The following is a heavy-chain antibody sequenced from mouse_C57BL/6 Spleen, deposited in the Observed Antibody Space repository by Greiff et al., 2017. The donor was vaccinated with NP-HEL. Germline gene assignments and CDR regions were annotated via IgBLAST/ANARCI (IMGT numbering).Heavy chain of an antibody. D-gene: IGHD1-1*01. Sequence: EVHLVESGGGLVQPGGSLKLSCAASGFTFSDYYMYWVRQTPEKRLEWVAYISNGGGSTYYPDTVKGRFTISRDNAKNTLYLQMSRLKSEDTAMYYCARGDGSSPAWFAYWGQGTLVTVSA. V-gene: IGHV5-12*01. CDR3: ARGDGSSPAWFAY. J-gene: IGHJ3*01. CDR1: GFTFSDYY. CDR2: ISNGGGST.